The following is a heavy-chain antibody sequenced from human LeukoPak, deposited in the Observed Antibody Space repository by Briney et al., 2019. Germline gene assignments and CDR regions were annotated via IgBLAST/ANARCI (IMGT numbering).Heavy chain of an antibody. CDR1: GGSVSSGGYY. Sequence: SQTLSLTCTVSGGSVSSGGYYWSWIRQHPGKGLEWIGYIYYSGSTYYNPSLKSRITMSVDTSKNQFSLKLSSVTAADTAVYYCARARDGGYYSDYWGQGTLVTVSS. V-gene: IGHV4-31*03. CDR3: ARARDGGYYSDY. CDR2: IYYSGST. J-gene: IGHJ4*02. D-gene: IGHD6-13*01.